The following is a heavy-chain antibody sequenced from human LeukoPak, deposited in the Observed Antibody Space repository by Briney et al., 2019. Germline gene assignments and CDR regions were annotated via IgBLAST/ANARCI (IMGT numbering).Heavy chain of an antibody. Sequence: GASVKVSCKASGYTFSSYGVSWVRQAPGQGLEWMGWISAYNGNTNYAQKFQGRVTMTTDTPTSTAYMELRSLRSDDTAVFYCARAPYSGRYNVEVHWGQGTLVTVSS. V-gene: IGHV1-18*01. CDR3: ARAPYSGRYNVEVH. D-gene: IGHD1-26*01. CDR1: GYTFSSYG. J-gene: IGHJ4*02. CDR2: ISAYNGNT.